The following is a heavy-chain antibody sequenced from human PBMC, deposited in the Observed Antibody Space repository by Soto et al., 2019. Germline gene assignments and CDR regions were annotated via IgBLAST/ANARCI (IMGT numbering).Heavy chain of an antibody. CDR2: ISGSGGST. J-gene: IGHJ4*02. D-gene: IGHD6-13*01. V-gene: IGHV3-23*01. CDR1: GLTFSSYA. CDR3: AKASSSPASVDY. Sequence: EVQLLESGGGLVQPGGSLRLSCAASGLTFSSYAMSWVRQAPGKGLEWFSAISGSGGSTYYADSVKGRFTISRDNSKNTLYLQMNSLRAEDTAVYYCAKASSSPASVDYWGQGTLVTVSS.